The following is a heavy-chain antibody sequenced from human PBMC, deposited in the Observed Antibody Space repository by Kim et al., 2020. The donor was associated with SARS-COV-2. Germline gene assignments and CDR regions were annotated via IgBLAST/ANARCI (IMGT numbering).Heavy chain of an antibody. CDR1: GGSISSSNW. CDR3: ASGIVDIVATHDDKTNDY. V-gene: IGHV4-4*02. J-gene: IGHJ4*02. Sequence: SETLSLTCAVSGGSISSSNWWSWVRQPPGKGLEWIGEIYHSGSTNYNPSLKSRVTISVDKSKNQFSLKLSSVTAADTAVYYCASGIVDIVATHDDKTNDYWGQGTLVTVSS. CDR2: IYHSGST. D-gene: IGHD5-12*01.